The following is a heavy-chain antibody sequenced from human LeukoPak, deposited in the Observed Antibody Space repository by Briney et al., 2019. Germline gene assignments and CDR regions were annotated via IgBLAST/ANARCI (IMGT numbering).Heavy chain of an antibody. D-gene: IGHD6-19*01. J-gene: IGHJ4*02. CDR1: GFTFRSYA. Sequence: PGRSLRLSCAASGFTFRSYAMHWVRQAPGKGLEWVAVISYDGSNKYYADSVKGRFTISRDNAKNSLYLQMNSLRAEDTAVYYCARASTRGSGWFEFDYWGQGTLVTVSS. V-gene: IGHV3-30-3*01. CDR3: ARASTRGSGWFEFDY. CDR2: ISYDGSNK.